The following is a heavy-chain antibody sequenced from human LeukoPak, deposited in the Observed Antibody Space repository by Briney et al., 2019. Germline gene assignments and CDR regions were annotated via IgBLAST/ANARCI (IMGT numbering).Heavy chain of an antibody. V-gene: IGHV4-59*08. CDR2: INYSGST. CDR3: ARREGYCSGGSCYIWFDP. J-gene: IGHJ5*02. D-gene: IGHD2-15*01. CDR1: GGSISSYY. Sequence: SETLSLTCTVSGGSISSYYWSWIRQPPGKGLEWIGYINYSGSTNYNPSLKSRVTISVDMSKNQFSLELSSVTAADTAVYYCARREGYCSGGSCYIWFDPWGQGTLVTVSS.